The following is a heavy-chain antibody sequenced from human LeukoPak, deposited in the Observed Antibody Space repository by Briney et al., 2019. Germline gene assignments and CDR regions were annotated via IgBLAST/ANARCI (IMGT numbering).Heavy chain of an antibody. V-gene: IGHV4-61*02. Sequence: TSQTLSLTCTVSGGSISSGSYYWSWIRQPAGKGLEWIGRIYTSGSTNYNPSLKSRVTISVDTSKNQFSLKLSSVTAADTAVYYCARDWQDRITIFGVGGGFDIWGQGTMVTVSS. CDR1: GGSISSGSYY. CDR2: IYTSGST. D-gene: IGHD3-3*01. CDR3: ARDWQDRITIFGVGGGFDI. J-gene: IGHJ3*02.